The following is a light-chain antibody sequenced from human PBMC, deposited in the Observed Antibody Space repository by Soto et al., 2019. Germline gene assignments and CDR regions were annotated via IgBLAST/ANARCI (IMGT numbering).Light chain of an antibody. Sequence: DIQMTQSPSTLSASVGDIATITCRASPSISSWLAWYQQKPGKAPKLLIYDASSLESGVPSRFSGSGSGTKFTLTIGSLQPDDFATYYCQQYNSYSYTFGQGTKVDIK. CDR3: QQYNSYSYT. CDR1: PSISSW. J-gene: IGKJ2*01. V-gene: IGKV1-5*01. CDR2: DAS.